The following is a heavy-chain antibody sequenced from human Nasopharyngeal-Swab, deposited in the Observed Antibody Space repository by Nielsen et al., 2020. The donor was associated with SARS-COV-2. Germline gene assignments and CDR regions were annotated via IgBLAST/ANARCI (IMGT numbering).Heavy chain of an antibody. Sequence: GESLKISCAASAFTFTNYGIHWVRQAPGKGLEWVAIMSCDGSDEYYADSVKGRFTISRDISKNTLYLQMNSLRPEDTAVYYCAKERYQSGSGKYPRDFDQWGQGTLVTVSS. V-gene: IGHV3-30*18. D-gene: IGHD3-10*01. CDR1: AFTFTNYG. J-gene: IGHJ4*02. CDR3: AKERYQSGSGKYPRDFDQ. CDR2: MSCDGSDE.